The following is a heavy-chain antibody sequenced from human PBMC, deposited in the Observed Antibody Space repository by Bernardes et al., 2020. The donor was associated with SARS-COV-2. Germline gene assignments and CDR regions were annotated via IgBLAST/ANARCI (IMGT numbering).Heavy chain of an antibody. V-gene: IGHV1-8*01. Sequence: ASVKVSCKASGYTFTSYDINWVRQAPGQGLEWMGWMDPNSGDTGYAQKFQGRVTMTRDTPTSTAYMELSSLRSEDTAVYYCARGLAVAGTGYWGQGTLVTVSS. CDR3: ARGLAVAGTGY. CDR1: GYTFTSYD. CDR2: MDPNSGDT. J-gene: IGHJ4*02. D-gene: IGHD6-19*01.